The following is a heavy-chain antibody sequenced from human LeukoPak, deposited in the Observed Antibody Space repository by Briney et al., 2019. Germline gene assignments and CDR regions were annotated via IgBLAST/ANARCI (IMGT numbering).Heavy chain of an antibody. CDR3: ARYYYDSRGYYYYYFDY. D-gene: IGHD3-22*01. CDR1: GDSVSSNSAA. Sequence: SQTLSLTCAISGDSVSSNSAAWNWIRQSPSRGLEWLGRTYYRSKWSNDYAVSVKIRITINPDTSRNQSSLQLNSVTPEDTAVYYCARYYYDSRGYYYYYFDYWGQGTLVTVSS. CDR2: TYYRSKWSN. J-gene: IGHJ4*02. V-gene: IGHV6-1*01.